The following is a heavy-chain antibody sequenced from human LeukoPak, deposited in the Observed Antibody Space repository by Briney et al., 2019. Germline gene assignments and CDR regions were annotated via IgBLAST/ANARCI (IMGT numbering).Heavy chain of an antibody. Sequence: SETLSLTCTVSGGSVSSYYWSWIRQPPGKGLEWIGYIYYSGSTNYNPSLKSRVTISVDTSKNQFSLKLSSVAAADTAVYYCARVSGYSQNWFDPWGQGTLVTVSS. CDR2: IYYSGST. CDR1: GGSVSSYY. D-gene: IGHD5-12*01. CDR3: ARVSGYSQNWFDP. V-gene: IGHV4-59*02. J-gene: IGHJ5*02.